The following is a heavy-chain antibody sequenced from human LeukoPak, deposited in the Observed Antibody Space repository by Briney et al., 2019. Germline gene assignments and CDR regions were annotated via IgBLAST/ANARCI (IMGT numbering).Heavy chain of an antibody. CDR1: GFTFNNYA. J-gene: IGHJ4*02. CDR3: ARGEGDCSSTSCYTVY. CDR2: ISSNGGST. D-gene: IGHD2-2*02. V-gene: IGHV3-64*01. Sequence: GGSLRLSCAASGFTFNNYAMHWVRQAPGKGLEYVSAISSNGGSTYYANSVKGRFTISRDNSKNTLYLQMGSLRAEDMAVYYCARGEGDCSSTSCYTVYWGQGTLVTVSS.